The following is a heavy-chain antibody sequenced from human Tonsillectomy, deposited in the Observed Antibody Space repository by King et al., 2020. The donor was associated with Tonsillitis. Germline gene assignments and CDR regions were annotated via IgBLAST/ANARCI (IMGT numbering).Heavy chain of an antibody. CDR2: INHSGSI. Sequence: VQLQQWGEGLLKPSETLSLTCAVYGGSFSGYYWTWIRQLPGKGLEWIGEINHSGSINYNPSLKSRVFISEDRSKNQFSLRLSSVTAADTAVYYCARVDYDILTGSRWFDPWGQGTLVTVSS. V-gene: IGHV4-34*01. CDR1: GGSFSGYY. CDR3: ARVDYDILTGSRWFDP. J-gene: IGHJ5*02. D-gene: IGHD3-9*01.